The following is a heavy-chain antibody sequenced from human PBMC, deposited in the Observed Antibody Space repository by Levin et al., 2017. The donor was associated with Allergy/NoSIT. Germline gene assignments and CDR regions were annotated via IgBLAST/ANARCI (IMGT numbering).Heavy chain of an antibody. V-gene: IGHV3-30-3*01. D-gene: IGHD1-1*01. CDR1: GFTFSSYA. CDR2: TSYDEGNK. J-gene: IGHJ3*02. CDR3: ARTGSDAFDI. Sequence: SGGSLRLSCAASGFTFSSYAMHWVRQAPGKGLEWVAVTSYDEGNKIYADSVKGRFTISRDNSKNTLYLQMNSLRAEDTAVYYCARTGSDAFDIWGQGTMVTVSS.